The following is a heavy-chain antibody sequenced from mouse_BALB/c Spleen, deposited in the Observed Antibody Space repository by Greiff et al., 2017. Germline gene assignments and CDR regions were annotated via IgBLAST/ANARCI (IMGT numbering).Heavy chain of an antibody. D-gene: IGHD4-1*01. Sequence: QVQLQQSGAELMKPGASVKISCKATGYTFSSYWIEWVKQRPGHGLEWIGEILPGSGSTNYNEKFKGKATFTADTSSNTAYMQLSSLTSEDSAVYNCARRGSNWDAMDYWGQGTSVTVSS. CDR3: ARRGSNWDAMDY. J-gene: IGHJ4*01. CDR2: ILPGSGST. CDR1: GYTFSSYW. V-gene: IGHV1-9*01.